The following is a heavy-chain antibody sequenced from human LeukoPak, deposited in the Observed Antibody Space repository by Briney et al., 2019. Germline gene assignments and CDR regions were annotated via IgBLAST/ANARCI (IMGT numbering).Heavy chain of an antibody. CDR3: ARDRGTMVRGVIILHGNLDY. CDR1: GFTFSSYA. J-gene: IGHJ4*02. V-gene: IGHV3-30-3*01. Sequence: PGGSLRLSCAASGFTFSSYAMHWVRQAPGKGLEWVAVISYDGSNKYYADSVKGRFTISRDNSKNTLYLQMNSLRAEDTAVYYCARDRGTMVRGVIILHGNLDYWGQGTLVTVSS. CDR2: ISYDGSNK. D-gene: IGHD3-10*01.